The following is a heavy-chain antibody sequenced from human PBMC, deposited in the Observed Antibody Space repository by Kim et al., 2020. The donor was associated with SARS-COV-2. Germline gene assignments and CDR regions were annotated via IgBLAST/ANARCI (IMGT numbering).Heavy chain of an antibody. CDR3: VKEAAFATIVVDYYFDS. Sequence: GGSLRLSCVASGFTFSNYGMHWVRQAPGKGLEWVAIVSYEGRNTYYAASVEGRFTISRDNSKNTLYLQMNSLRIEDTALYYCVKEAAFATIVVDYYFDSWVQG. V-gene: IGHV3-30*18. CDR1: GFTFSNYG. CDR2: VSYEGRNT. D-gene: IGHD3-22*01. J-gene: IGHJ4*02.